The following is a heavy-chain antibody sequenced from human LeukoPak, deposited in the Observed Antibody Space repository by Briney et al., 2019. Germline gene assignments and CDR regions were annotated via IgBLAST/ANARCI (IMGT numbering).Heavy chain of an antibody. J-gene: IGHJ1*01. Sequence: GGSLRLSCAASGFTFSSYWMSWVRQAPGKGLEWVPVIYSGGSTYYADSVKGRFTISRDNSKNTLYLQMNSLRAEDTAVYYCAKDRGDYDPEYFQHWGQGTLVTVSS. CDR2: IYSGGST. V-gene: IGHV3-66*01. CDR1: GFTFSSYW. D-gene: IGHD4-17*01. CDR3: AKDRGDYDPEYFQH.